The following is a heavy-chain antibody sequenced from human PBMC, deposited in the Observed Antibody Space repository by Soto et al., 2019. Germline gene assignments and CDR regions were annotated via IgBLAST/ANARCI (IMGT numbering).Heavy chain of an antibody. J-gene: IGHJ3*02. CDR2: IFNSGGT. D-gene: IGHD3-3*01. CDR3: ARHAHYDFLSPDAFDI. V-gene: IGHV4-39*01. CDR1: GGSISSSSYY. Sequence: SETLSLTCTVSGGSISSSSYYWGWIRQPPGKGLEWIGSIFNSGGTYYNPSLKSRVTISVDTSKNQFSLKLSSVTAADTAVYYCARHAHYDFLSPDAFDIWGQGTMVTVS.